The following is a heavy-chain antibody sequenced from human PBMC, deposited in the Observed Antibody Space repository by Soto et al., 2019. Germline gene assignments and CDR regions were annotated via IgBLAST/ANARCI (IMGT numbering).Heavy chain of an antibody. CDR2: IYHSGST. V-gene: IGHV4-4*02. Sequence: SETLSLTCAVSGGSICSSNRWSWVRQPPGKGLEWIGEIYHSGSTIYNPSLKSRVTISVDTSKNQFSLKLNSVTAADTAVYYCARDLWGYCGADCYPLDVWGQGTTVTVSS. CDR3: ARDLWGYCGADCYPLDV. J-gene: IGHJ6*02. D-gene: IGHD2-21*02. CDR1: GGSICSSNR.